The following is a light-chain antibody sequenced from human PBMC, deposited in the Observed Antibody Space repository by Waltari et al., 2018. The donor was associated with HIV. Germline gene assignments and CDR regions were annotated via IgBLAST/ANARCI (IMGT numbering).Light chain of an antibody. CDR3: AAWDNSLSAPV. CDR1: SSNIGSNY. CDR2: RNN. J-gene: IGLJ3*02. V-gene: IGLV1-47*01. Sequence: QSVLTQPPSASGTPGQRVTISCSGSSSNIGSNYVYWYQQLPGTAPKLLIYRNNQRPSGVPDRSSGSKYGNSACLAISGLRSEDEADYYCAAWDNSLSAPVFGGGTKLTVL.